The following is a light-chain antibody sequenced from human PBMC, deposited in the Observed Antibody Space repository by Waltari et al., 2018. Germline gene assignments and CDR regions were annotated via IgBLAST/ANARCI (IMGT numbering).Light chain of an antibody. J-gene: IGLJ2*01. CDR3: GTWDNTLSAV. CDR1: ASNLGNSY. CDR2: GND. Sequence: QSVLTQPPSVSAAPGQKVTIPCSGSASNLGNSYVSWYQQFPGAAPKVLIYGNDKRTTGIPDRFSGSKSGTSATLDITGLQTGDEADYYCGTWDNTLSAVFGGGTKVTVL. V-gene: IGLV1-51*02.